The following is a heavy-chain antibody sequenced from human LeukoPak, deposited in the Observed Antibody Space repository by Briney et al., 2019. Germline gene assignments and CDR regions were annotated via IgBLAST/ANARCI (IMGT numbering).Heavy chain of an antibody. Sequence: GGSLRLSCAASGFTVSSNYMSWVRQAPGKGLEWVSVIYSGGSTYYADSVKGRFNISRDISKNTVYLQMNSLRAEDTAVYYCAISAVLRYFGNSWDQGTLVTVSS. CDR3: AISAVLRYFGNS. CDR2: IYSGGST. V-gene: IGHV3-66*01. CDR1: GFTVSSNY. D-gene: IGHD3-9*01. J-gene: IGHJ4*02.